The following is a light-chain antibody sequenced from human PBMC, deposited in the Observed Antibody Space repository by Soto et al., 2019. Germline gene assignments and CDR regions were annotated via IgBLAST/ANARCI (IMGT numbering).Light chain of an antibody. Sequence: EIVLTQSPCTLSLSPGERATLSCRASQSVGSSYLAWYQQKPGQAPRLLIYGASSRATGIPDRFSGSGSGTEFTLTISSPQSEDFAVYYCQQYSNWPPGTFGQGTKVDIK. J-gene: IGKJ1*01. CDR2: GAS. CDR1: QSVGSSY. V-gene: IGKV3-20*01. CDR3: QQYSNWPPGT.